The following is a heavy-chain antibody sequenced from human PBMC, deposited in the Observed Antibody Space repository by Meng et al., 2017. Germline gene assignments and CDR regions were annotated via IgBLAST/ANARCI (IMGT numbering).Heavy chain of an antibody. Sequence: VQLVESGGGLVQPGGSLSLSCAASGFSFSSSWMNWVRQPPGKGLMWVARIKPDGTMTVYADSVKGRFTISRDNAKNTLYLQMNSLRSDDTVVYYCARSDWFDPWGQGTLVTVSS. V-gene: IGHV3-74*01. J-gene: IGHJ5*02. CDR2: IKPDGTMT. CDR1: GFSFSSSW. CDR3: ARSDWFDP.